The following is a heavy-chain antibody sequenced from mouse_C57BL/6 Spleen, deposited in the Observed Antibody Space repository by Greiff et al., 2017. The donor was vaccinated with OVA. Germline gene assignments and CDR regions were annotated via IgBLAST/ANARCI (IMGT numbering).Heavy chain of an antibody. J-gene: IGHJ2*01. D-gene: IGHD1-1*01. CDR1: GFSFTSYA. V-gene: IGHV2-9-1*01. Sequence: VQLQQSGPGLVAPSQSLSISCTVSGFSFTSYAISWVRQPPGKGLEWLGGIWTGGGTNYNSALKSRLSISKDNSKSQVFLKMISLQTDDTARYYCARKGRDYGSSLDYWGQGTTLTVSS. CDR3: ARKGRDYGSSLDY. CDR2: IWTGGGT.